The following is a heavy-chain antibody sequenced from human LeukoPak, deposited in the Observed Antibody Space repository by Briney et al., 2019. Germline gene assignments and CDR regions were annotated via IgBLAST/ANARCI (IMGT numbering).Heavy chain of an antibody. Sequence: GASVKVSCKASGYTFTGYYMHWVRQAPGQGLEWMGWINPNSGGTNYAQKFQGRVTTTRDTSISTAYMELSRLRSDDTAVYYCARYSSGSYWAWGQGTLVTVSS. J-gene: IGHJ5*02. CDR2: INPNSGGT. CDR3: ARYSSGSYWA. CDR1: GYTFTGYY. V-gene: IGHV1-2*02. D-gene: IGHD3-10*01.